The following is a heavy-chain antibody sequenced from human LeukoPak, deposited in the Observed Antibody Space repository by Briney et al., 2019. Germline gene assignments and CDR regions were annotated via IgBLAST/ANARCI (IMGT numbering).Heavy chain of an antibody. D-gene: IGHD2/OR15-2a*01. CDR3: ARPFFSGVYYYGMDV. V-gene: IGHV3-23*01. Sequence: GGSLRLSCAASGFTFSSYAMSWVRQAPGKGLEWVSAISGSGGSTYYADSVKGRFTISRDNAKNSLYLQMNSLRAEDTAVYYCARPFFSGVYYYGMDVWGQGTTVTVSS. CDR2: ISGSGGST. J-gene: IGHJ6*02. CDR1: GFTFSSYA.